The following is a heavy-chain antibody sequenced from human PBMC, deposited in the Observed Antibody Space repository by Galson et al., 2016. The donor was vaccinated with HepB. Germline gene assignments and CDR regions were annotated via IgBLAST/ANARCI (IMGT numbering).Heavy chain of an antibody. CDR3: ARDLSGPDY. CDR2: IEGDGNSP. J-gene: IGHJ4*02. V-gene: IGHV3-74*01. CDR1: GFTFRNHQ. Sequence: SLRLSCAVSGFTFRNHQMHWLRQVPGKGLEWLSRIEGDGNSPIYADSVKGRFTISRANADNTLYLQMNSLRVEDTAIYYYARDLSGPDYWGPGTLVTVSS.